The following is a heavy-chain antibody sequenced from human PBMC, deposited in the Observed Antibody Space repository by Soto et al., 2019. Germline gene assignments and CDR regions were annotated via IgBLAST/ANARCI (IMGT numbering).Heavy chain of an antibody. V-gene: IGHV3-21*01. Sequence: EVQLVESGGGLVKPGGSLRLSCAASGFTFSSYSMNWVRQAPGTGLEWVSSISSSSSYIYYADSVKGRFTISSDNAKHSLYLQMNSLRAEDTAVYYCARDQKDGYNYDRFFDYWGQGTLVTVSS. CDR3: ARDQKDGYNYDRFFDY. CDR1: GFTFSSYS. D-gene: IGHD5-12*01. J-gene: IGHJ4*02. CDR2: ISSSSSYI.